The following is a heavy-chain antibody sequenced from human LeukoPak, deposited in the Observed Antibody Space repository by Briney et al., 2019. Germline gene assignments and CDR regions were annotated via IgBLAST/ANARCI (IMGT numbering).Heavy chain of an antibody. CDR3: ARDPAGGQDAFDI. J-gene: IGHJ3*02. CDR2: IYYGGST. D-gene: IGHD1-1*01. V-gene: IGHV4-59*01. Sequence: SETLSLTCTVSGGSISSYYWSWIRQPPGKGLEWIGYIYYGGSTNYNPSLKSRVTISVDTSKNQFSLKLSSVTAADTAVYYCARDPAGGQDAFDIWGQGAMVTVSS. CDR1: GGSISSYY.